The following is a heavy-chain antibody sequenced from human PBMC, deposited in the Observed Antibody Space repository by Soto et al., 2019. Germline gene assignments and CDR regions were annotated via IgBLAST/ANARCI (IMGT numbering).Heavy chain of an antibody. V-gene: IGHV3-23*01. CDR1: GFTFSSYA. D-gene: IGHD3-3*01. CDR2: ISGSGGST. CDR3: AKDLNKLEWLLFYFDY. Sequence: GGSLRLSCAASGFTFSSYAMSWVRQAPGKGLEWVSAISGSGGSTYYADSVKGRFTISRDNSKNTLYLQMNSLRAEDTAVYYCAKDLNKLEWLLFYFDYWGQGTLVTVSS. J-gene: IGHJ4*02.